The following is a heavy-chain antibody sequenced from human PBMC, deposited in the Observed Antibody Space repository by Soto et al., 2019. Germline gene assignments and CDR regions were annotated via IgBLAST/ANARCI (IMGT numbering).Heavy chain of an antibody. Sequence: ASVKVSCKASGYTFTDYYIHWVRQAPEQGLEWVGWINPDSGGTNLAQRFQGRVTMTSDTSINTAYMELSSLRSDDTAVYYCAIRTGQLAIISEFDGDWFFEVWGRGTLVTVSS. V-gene: IGHV1-2*02. CDR1: GYTFTDYY. CDR3: AIRTGQLAIISEFDGDWFFEV. J-gene: IGHJ2*01. CDR2: INPDSGGT. D-gene: IGHD2-2*01.